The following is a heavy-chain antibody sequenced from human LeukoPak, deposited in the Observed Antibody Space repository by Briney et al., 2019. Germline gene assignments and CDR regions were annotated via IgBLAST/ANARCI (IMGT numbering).Heavy chain of an antibody. CDR3: ASAYTNSLTIDY. V-gene: IGHV4-59*08. Sequence: SETLSLTCTVSGGSISSYYWSWIRQPPGKGLEWIGYIYYRGSTNYNPSLKSRVTISVDTSKNQFSLKLSSVTAADTAVYYCASAYTNSLTIDYWGQGTLVTVSS. CDR2: IYYRGST. CDR1: GGSISSYY. J-gene: IGHJ4*02. D-gene: IGHD5-18*01.